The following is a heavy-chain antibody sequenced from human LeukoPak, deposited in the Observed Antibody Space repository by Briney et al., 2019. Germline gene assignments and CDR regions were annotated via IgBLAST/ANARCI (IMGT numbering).Heavy chain of an antibody. J-gene: IGHJ4*02. CDR2: ISGSGGST. Sequence: GGSLRLSCAASRFIFSSYSMSWVRQAPGKGLEWVSAISGSGGSTYYADSVKGRFTISRDNSKNTLYLQMNSLRAEDTAVYYCAEGSGSYYKTGYWGQGTLVTVSS. CDR3: AEGSGSYYKTGY. D-gene: IGHD3-10*01. V-gene: IGHV3-23*01. CDR1: RFIFSSYS.